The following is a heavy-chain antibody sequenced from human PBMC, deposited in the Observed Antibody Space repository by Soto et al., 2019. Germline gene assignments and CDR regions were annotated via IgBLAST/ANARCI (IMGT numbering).Heavy chain of an antibody. D-gene: IGHD6-6*01. J-gene: IGHJ4*02. Sequence: ASVKVSCKASGYTFTSYGISWVRQAPGQGLEWMGWISAYNGNANYAQKLQGRVTMTTDTSTSTAYMELRSLRSDDTAVYYCASSSQGSSTWNYWGQGTLVTVSS. CDR2: ISAYNGNA. V-gene: IGHV1-18*04. CDR1: GYTFTSYG. CDR3: ASSSQGSSTWNY.